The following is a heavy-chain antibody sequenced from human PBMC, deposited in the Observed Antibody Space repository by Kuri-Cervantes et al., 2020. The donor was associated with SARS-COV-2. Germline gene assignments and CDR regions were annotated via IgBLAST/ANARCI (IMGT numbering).Heavy chain of an antibody. J-gene: IGHJ4*02. CDR2: INHSGST. V-gene: IGHV4-34*01. CDR1: GGSFSGYY. CDR3: ARGQYQLLFPDY. Sequence: GSLRLSCAVYGGSFSGYYWSWIRQPPGKGLEWIGEINHSGSTNYNPSLKSRVTISVDKSKNQLSLKLSSVTAADTAVYYCARGQYQLLFPDYWGQGTLVTVSS. D-gene: IGHD2-2*01.